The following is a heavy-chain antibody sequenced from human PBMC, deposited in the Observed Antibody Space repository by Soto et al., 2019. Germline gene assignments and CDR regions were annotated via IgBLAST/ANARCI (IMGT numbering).Heavy chain of an antibody. D-gene: IGHD5-18*01. J-gene: IGHJ4*02. CDR2: VYYTGMT. CDR3: TRGGYSFGSGNDH. Sequence: TSETLSLTXTVSGGSISXFYWNWIRQSPGRGLEWIGFVYYTGMTKYNPSLRSRVTMSLNTSTNQFSLTMTSVTPADTAVYYCTRGGYSFGSGNDHWGQGTLVPVSS. V-gene: IGHV4-59*01. CDR1: GGSISXFY.